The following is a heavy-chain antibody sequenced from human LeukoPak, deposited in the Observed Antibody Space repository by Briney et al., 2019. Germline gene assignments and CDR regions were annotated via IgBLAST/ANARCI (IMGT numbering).Heavy chain of an antibody. CDR2: ISWNSGSI. V-gene: IGHV3-9*01. CDR1: GFTFDDYA. D-gene: IGHD3-10*01. Sequence: GGSLRLSCAASGFTFDDYAMHWVRHAPGKGLEWVSGISWNSGSIGYADSVKGRFTISRDNAKNSLYLQMNSLRAEDTALYYCAKDTSEYYYGSGSYLDYWGQGTLVTVSS. CDR3: AKDTSEYYYGSGSYLDY. J-gene: IGHJ4*02.